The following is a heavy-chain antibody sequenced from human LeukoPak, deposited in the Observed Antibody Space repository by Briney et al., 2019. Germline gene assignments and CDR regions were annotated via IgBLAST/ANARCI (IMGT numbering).Heavy chain of an antibody. CDR2: ISSDSTYI. V-gene: IGHV3-21*01. CDR1: GFIFSSYW. J-gene: IGHJ4*02. CDR3: ARGTNGNWDY. D-gene: IGHD1-1*01. Sequence: RAGGSLRLSCAASGFIFSSYWMSWARQAPGKGLEWVSSISSDSTYIYHADSVKGRFTISRDNAKNSLYLQMNSLRAEDTAVYYCARGTNGNWDYWGQGTLVTVSS.